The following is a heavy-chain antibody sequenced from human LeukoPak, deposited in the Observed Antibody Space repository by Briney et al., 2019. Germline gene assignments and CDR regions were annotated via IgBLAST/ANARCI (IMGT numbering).Heavy chain of an antibody. CDR3: ARDSSGWYLYYFDY. J-gene: IGHJ4*02. Sequence: SETLSLTCAVYGGSFSGYYWSWIRQPPGKGLEWIGSIYYSGSTYYNPSLKSRVTISVDTSKNQFSLKLSSVTAADTAVYYCARDSSGWYLYYFDYWGQGTLVTVSS. V-gene: IGHV4-34*01. CDR2: IYYSGST. CDR1: GGSFSGYY. D-gene: IGHD6-19*01.